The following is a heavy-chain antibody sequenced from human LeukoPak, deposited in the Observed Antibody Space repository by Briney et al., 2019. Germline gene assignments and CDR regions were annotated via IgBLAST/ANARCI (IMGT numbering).Heavy chain of an antibody. J-gene: IGHJ4*02. CDR2: VSYDGTNK. V-gene: IGHV3-30*18. CDR1: GFTFSSYG. Sequence: GGSLRLSCAASGFTFSSYGMHWVRQAPGKGLEWVAVVSYDGTNKYYADSVKGRFTIPRDNSKNTLYLQMNSLRAEDTAVYYCAKVPYGGIRYDHFDYWGQGTLVTVSS. D-gene: IGHD3-16*01. CDR3: AKVPYGGIRYDHFDY.